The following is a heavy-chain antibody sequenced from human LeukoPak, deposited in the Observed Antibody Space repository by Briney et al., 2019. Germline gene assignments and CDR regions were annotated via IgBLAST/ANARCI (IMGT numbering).Heavy chain of an antibody. D-gene: IGHD5-18*01. CDR2: IKSKTDGGTT. V-gene: IGHV3-15*01. J-gene: IGHJ4*02. CDR1: GFTFNSYA. Sequence: GGSLRLSCAASGFTFNSYAMSWVRQAPGKGLEWVGRIKSKTDGGTTDYAAPVKGRFTISRDDSKNTLYLQMNSLKTEDTAVYYCTTDRSYGYGYFDYRGQGTLVTVSS. CDR3: TTDRSYGYGYFDY.